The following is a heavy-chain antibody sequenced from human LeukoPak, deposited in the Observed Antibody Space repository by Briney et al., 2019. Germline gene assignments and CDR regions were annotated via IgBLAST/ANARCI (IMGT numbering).Heavy chain of an antibody. D-gene: IGHD2-15*01. CDR2: INPNSGGT. CDR1: GYTFTGYY. CDR3: ARSDCSGGSCYSVYFDY. V-gene: IGHV1-2*02. J-gene: IGHJ4*02. Sequence: ASVKVSCKASGYTFTGYYMHWVRQAPGQGLEWMGWINPNSGGTNYAQKFQGRVTMTRDTSISTAYMELSSLRSEDTAVYYCARSDCSGGSCYSVYFDYWGQGTLVTVSS.